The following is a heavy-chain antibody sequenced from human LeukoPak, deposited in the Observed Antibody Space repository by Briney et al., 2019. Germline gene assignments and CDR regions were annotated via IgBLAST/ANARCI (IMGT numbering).Heavy chain of an antibody. CDR3: GKHDSASDF. CDR2: IRSDGSVG. Sequence: GGSLRLSCVASGFIFSDYGMHWVRQAPGKGLEWVAFIRSDGSVGNYTGSVKGRFTISRDNSKNTLYVQMNSLRLEDTAVYYCGKHDSASDFWGQGTLVTVSS. V-gene: IGHV3-30*02. J-gene: IGHJ4*02. D-gene: IGHD1-26*01. CDR1: GFIFSDYG.